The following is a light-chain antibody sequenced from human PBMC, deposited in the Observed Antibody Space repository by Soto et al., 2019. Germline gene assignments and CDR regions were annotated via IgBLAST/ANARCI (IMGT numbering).Light chain of an antibody. CDR3: KQCCNLPPT. CDR2: GAY. J-gene: IGKJ4*01. Sequence: DIQMTQSPSSLSASVGDRVTITCQASQDISNHLNWYQQTSGKAPKLLIYGAYNLESGVPSRFTVNQSGTHYAYTIASLQPEDVATYFCKQCCNLPPTFGGGTKVEI. CDR1: QDISNH. V-gene: IGKV1-33*01.